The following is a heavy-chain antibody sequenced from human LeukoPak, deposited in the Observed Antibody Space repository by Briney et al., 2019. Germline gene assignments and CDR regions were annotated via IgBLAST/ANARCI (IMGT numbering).Heavy chain of an antibody. Sequence: ASVKVSCKASGYTFTSYYMHWVRQAPGQGLEWMGIINPSGGTTTYTQKFQGRVTTTRDMSTSTVYMELSSLRSEDTGVYYCAREGGDTPMVNFDSWGQGTLVTVSS. CDR2: INPSGGTT. CDR3: AREGGDTPMVNFDS. V-gene: IGHV1-46*01. CDR1: GYTFTSYY. D-gene: IGHD5-18*01. J-gene: IGHJ4*02.